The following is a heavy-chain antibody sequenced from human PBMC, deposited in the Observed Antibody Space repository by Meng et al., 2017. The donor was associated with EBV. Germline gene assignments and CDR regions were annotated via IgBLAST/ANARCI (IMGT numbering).Heavy chain of an antibody. V-gene: IGHV4-39*01. J-gene: IGHJ4*02. CDR1: GDSISSFCY. D-gene: IGHD6-19*01. CDR2: VHYTGST. Sequence: QLQLRESGPGQVKPSEPLSLTSPVLGDSISSFCYWGWIRQPPGRGLEWIGSVHYTGSTYYSPSLKSRVTVSVDTSKNQFSLRLTSVTAADTAVYYCARPFPSWQSPRLDPFGAWGQGTLVNVSS. CDR3: ARPFPSWQSPRLDPFGA.